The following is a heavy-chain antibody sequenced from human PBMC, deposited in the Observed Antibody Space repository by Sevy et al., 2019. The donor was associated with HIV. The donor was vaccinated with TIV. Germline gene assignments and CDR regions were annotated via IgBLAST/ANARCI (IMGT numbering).Heavy chain of an antibody. CDR3: TRGRRVYADYGVDY. J-gene: IGHJ4*02. CDR1: GFTFGEYS. D-gene: IGHD4-17*01. V-gene: IGHV3-49*03. Sequence: GGSLRLSCTASGFTFGEYSMSWFRQAPGKGLEWVSFIRSEVYGGTKEYAASVKGRFTISRDDSKSIAYLQMSSLKTDDTAVYYCTRGRRVYADYGVDYWGQGTLVTVSS. CDR2: IRSEVYGGTK.